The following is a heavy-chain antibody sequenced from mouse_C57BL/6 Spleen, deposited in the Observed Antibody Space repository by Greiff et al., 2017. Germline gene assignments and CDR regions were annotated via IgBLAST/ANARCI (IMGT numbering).Heavy chain of an antibody. J-gene: IGHJ1*03. CDR1: GFNIKDDY. CDR2: IDPENGDT. V-gene: IGHV14-4*01. Sequence: VQLQQSGAELVRPGASVKLSCTASGFNIKDDYMHWVKQRPEQGLEWIGWIDPENGDTEYASKFQGKATITADTSSNTAYLQLSSLTAEDTAVYYCTTGNWYFDVWGTVTTVTVSS. CDR3: TTGNWYFDV.